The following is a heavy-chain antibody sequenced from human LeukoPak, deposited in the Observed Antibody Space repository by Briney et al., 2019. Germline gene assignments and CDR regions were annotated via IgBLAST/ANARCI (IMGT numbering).Heavy chain of an antibody. J-gene: IGHJ6*02. D-gene: IGHD6-19*01. CDR2: TYYSGST. Sequence: SETLSLTCTVSGGSISSYYWSWIRQPPGKGLEWIGYTYYSGSTNYNPSLKSRVTISVDTSKNQFSLKLSSVPAADTAVYYCARHRGGSGWYTYYYYYGMDVWGQGTTVTVSS. CDR3: ARHRGGSGWYTYYYYYGMDV. V-gene: IGHV4-59*08. CDR1: GGSISSYY.